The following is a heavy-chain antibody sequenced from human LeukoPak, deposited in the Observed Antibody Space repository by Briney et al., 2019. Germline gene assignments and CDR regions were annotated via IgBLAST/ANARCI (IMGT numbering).Heavy chain of an antibody. CDR2: INSAGTT. J-gene: IGHJ5*02. D-gene: IGHD4-17*01. CDR1: GGSLKNHY. CDR3: ARDEVGHYALAL. Sequence: SETLSLTCAVSGGSLKNHYLTWIRQSPGKRLEWIGLINSAGTTVYDPSLKSRVSISIDTSKNQFSLTMRSMTATDTAVYYCARDEVGHYALALWGQGTPVTVSS. V-gene: IGHV4-34*01.